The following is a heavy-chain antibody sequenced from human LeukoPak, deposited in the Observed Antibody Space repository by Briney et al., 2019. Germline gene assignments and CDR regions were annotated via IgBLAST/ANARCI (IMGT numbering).Heavy chain of an antibody. CDR1: GFTFSSNA. CDR2: IRYDGSNK. Sequence: GGSLRLSCAASGFTFSSNAMTWVRQAPGKGLEWVAFIRYDGSNKYYADSVKGRFTISRDNSKNTLYLQMNSLRAEDTAVYYCAKADGVVVVPAAPGADWFDPWGQGTLVTVSS. CDR3: AKADGVVVVPAAPGADWFDP. V-gene: IGHV3-30*02. D-gene: IGHD2-2*01. J-gene: IGHJ5*02.